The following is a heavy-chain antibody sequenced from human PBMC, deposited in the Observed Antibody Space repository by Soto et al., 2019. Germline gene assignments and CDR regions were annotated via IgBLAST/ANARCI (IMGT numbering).Heavy chain of an antibody. D-gene: IGHD6-19*01. CDR2: MSGTGGST. CDR3: AKARFSSGWSPSYFDY. V-gene: IGHV3-23*01. Sequence: EVQLLESGGGLVQPGRSLRLSCAASGFTFSSYAMNWVRQAPGKGLEWVSAMSGTGGSTYYADSVKGRFTISRDNSKNTLYLQINSLRVVDTAVFYCAKARFSSGWSPSYFDYWGQGTLVTVSS. J-gene: IGHJ4*02. CDR1: GFTFSSYA.